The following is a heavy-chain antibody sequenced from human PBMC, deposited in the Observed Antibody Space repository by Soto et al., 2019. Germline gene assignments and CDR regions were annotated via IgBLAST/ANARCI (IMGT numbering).Heavy chain of an antibody. J-gene: IGHJ3*02. CDR3: ARSQTVTTLSYDAFDI. Sequence: ASVKVSCKASGYTFTSYGINWVRQGPGQGLEWMGWIRTYKGNTNYAQKLQGRVTMTTDTSTSTVYMELRSLRSDDTAVYYCARSQTVTTLSYDAFDIWGRGTVVTVSS. V-gene: IGHV1-18*01. CDR2: IRTYKGNT. D-gene: IGHD4-17*01. CDR1: GYTFTSYG.